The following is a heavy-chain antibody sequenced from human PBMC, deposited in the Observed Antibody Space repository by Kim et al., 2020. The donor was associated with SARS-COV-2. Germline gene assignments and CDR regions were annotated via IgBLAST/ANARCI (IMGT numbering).Heavy chain of an antibody. CDR3: ASLEHYYYDSSGSSVDV. J-gene: IGHJ6*02. Sequence: VKGRFTISRDNSKNTLYLQMNSLRAEDTAVYYCASLEHYYYDSSGSSVDVWGQGTTVTVSS. D-gene: IGHD3-22*01. V-gene: IGHV3-66*01.